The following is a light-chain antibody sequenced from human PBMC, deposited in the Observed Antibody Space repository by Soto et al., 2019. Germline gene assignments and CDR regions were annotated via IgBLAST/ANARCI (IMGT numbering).Light chain of an antibody. CDR2: DVT. CDR1: TSDSGAYNY. CDR3: SSYTTINTVVV. Sequence: QSVLTQPASVSGSPGQSITFSCTGTTSDSGAYNYVSWYQHHPGKAPKLLIYDVTDRPSGVSDRFSGSKSGTTASLTISGLQAEDEADYFCSSYTTINTVVVFGGGTKLTVL. V-gene: IGLV2-14*03. J-gene: IGLJ3*02.